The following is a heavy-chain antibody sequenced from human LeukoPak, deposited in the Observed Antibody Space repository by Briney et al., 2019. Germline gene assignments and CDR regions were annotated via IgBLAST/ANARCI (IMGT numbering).Heavy chain of an antibody. J-gene: IGHJ6*02. Sequence: GGSLRLSCAASGFTFNAFGMNWVRQAPGKGLEWVSYIGTTSGAIYYADSVKGRFTISRDSAKNSLYLQMNSLRAEDTAVYYCARDLIAVAGHYYYYYGMDVWGQGTTVTVSS. CDR2: IGTTSGAI. D-gene: IGHD6-19*01. CDR3: ARDLIAVAGHYYYYYGMDV. CDR1: GFTFNAFG. V-gene: IGHV3-48*01.